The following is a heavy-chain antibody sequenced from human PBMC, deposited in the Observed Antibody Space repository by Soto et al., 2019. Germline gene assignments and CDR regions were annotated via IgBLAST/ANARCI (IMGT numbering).Heavy chain of an antibody. CDR1: GYTFTGYY. D-gene: IGHD6-6*01. Sequence: SVKVSCKASGYTFTGYYMHWVRQAPGQGLEWMGWINPNSGGTNYAQKFQGRVTVTRDTSISTAYMGVSRLRSDDTAVYYCARSVSFITPRPDYWGQGTLVTVSS. CDR2: INPNSGGT. CDR3: ARSVSFITPRPDY. J-gene: IGHJ4*02. V-gene: IGHV1-2*02.